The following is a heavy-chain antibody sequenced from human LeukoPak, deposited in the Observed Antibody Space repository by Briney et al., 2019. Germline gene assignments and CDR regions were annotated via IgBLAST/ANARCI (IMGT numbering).Heavy chain of an antibody. CDR1: GGSISSSSYY. V-gene: IGHV4-39*07. CDR2: IYYSGST. D-gene: IGHD6-19*01. CDR3: ARDGAVAVAAHPYYYYGMDV. Sequence: SETLSLTCTVSGGSISSSSYYWGWIRQPPGKGLEWIGSIYYSGSTYYNPSLKSRVTISVDTSKNQFSLKLSSVTAADTAVYYCARDGAVAVAAHPYYYYGMDVWGQGTTVTVSS. J-gene: IGHJ6*02.